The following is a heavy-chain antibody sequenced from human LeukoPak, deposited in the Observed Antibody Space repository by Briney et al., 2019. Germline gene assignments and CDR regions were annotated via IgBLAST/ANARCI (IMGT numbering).Heavy chain of an antibody. J-gene: IGHJ4*02. CDR1: GYSFTSHW. D-gene: IGHD6-13*01. Sequence: GESLKISCKGSGYSFTSHWIGWVRHMPGKGLEWMGIIYPGDSDTRYSPSFQGQVTISADKSISTAYLQWSSLKASDTAMYYCAIFALGYSSSLSYWGQGTLVTVSS. V-gene: IGHV5-51*01. CDR2: IYPGDSDT. CDR3: AIFALGYSSSLSY.